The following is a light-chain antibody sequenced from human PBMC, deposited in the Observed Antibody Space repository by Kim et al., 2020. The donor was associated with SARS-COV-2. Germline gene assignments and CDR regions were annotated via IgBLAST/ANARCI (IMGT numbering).Light chain of an antibody. CDR2: DTR. Sequence: TVTPPCRSSPGGVTSGHYPSWLQQKPRQAPTTMISDTRNKPSCAPALFSGSLLGGKAALTLSGAQPEDEADYYCFLSYSGARVFGGGTQLTVL. J-gene: IGLJ3*02. CDR3: FLSYSGARV. V-gene: IGLV7-46*01. CDR1: PGGVTSGHY.